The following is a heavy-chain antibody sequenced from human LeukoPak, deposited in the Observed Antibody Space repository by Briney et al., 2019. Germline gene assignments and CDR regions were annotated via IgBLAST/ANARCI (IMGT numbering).Heavy chain of an antibody. CDR1: GGSISSGGYY. V-gene: IGHV4-31*03. J-gene: IGHJ4*02. Sequence: SETLSLTCTVSGGSISSGGYYWSWIRQHPGKGLEWIGYIYYSGSTYYNPSLKSRVTISVDTSKNQFSLKLSSVTAADTAVYYCARERYSYILDYWGQGTLVTVSS. D-gene: IGHD5-18*01. CDR2: IYYSGST. CDR3: ARERYSYILDY.